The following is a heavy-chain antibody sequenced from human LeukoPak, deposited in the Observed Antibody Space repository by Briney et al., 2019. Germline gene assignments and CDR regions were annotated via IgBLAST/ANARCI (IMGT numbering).Heavy chain of an antibody. V-gene: IGHV4-39*01. CDR3: ASQLRYCSSTSCFHDAFDI. CDR2: IYYSGST. CDR1: GGSISSSSYY. D-gene: IGHD2-2*01. Sequence: PSETLSLTCTVSGGSISSSSYYWGWIRQPPGKGLEWIGSIYYSGSTYYNPSLKSRVTISVDTSKNQFSLKLSSVTAADTAVYYCASQLRYCSSTSCFHDAFDIWGQGTMVTVSS. J-gene: IGHJ3*02.